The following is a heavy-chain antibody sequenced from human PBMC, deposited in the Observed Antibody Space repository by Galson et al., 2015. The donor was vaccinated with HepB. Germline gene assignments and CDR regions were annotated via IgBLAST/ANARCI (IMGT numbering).Heavy chain of an antibody. J-gene: IGHJ6*02. CDR3: ASMGSGHQLLIYYYYGMDV. D-gene: IGHD2-2*01. CDR2: ISSSGSTI. CDR1: GFTFSSYE. Sequence: SLRLSCAASGFTFSSYEMNWVRQAPGKGLEWVSYISSSGSTIYYADSVKGRFTISGDNAKNSLYLQMNSLRAEDTAVYYCASMGSGHQLLIYYYYGMDVWGQGTTVTVSS. V-gene: IGHV3-48*03.